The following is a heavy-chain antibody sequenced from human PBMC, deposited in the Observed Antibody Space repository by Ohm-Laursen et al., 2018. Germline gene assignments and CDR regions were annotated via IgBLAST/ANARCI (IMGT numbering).Heavy chain of an antibody. Sequence: GSLRLSCAASGFTVNNNYMSWVRQAPGKGLEWVSVIHSGGNTYYVDSVKGRFTISRDNSENTLYLQMNSLRDEDTAVYYCATAGPYSGDDYWGQGTLVNVSS. CDR3: ATAGPYSGDDY. CDR2: IHSGGNT. CDR1: GFTVNNNY. J-gene: IGHJ4*02. V-gene: IGHV3-53*01. D-gene: IGHD6-25*01.